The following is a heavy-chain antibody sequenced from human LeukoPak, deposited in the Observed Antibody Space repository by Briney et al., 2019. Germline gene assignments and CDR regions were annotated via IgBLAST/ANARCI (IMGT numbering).Heavy chain of an antibody. CDR2: INSDGSST. V-gene: IGHV3-74*01. CDR3: ARSYGMDV. CDR1: GFTFSNAW. Sequence: GGSLRLSCAASGFTFSNAWMHWVRQAPGKGPVWVSRINSDGSSTIYADSVKGRFIISRDNAKSTLYLQMNSLRAEDTAVYYCARSYGMDVWGQGTTVTVSS. J-gene: IGHJ6*02.